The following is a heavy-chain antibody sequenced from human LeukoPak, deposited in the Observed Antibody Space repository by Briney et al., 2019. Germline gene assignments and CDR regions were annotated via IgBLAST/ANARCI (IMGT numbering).Heavy chain of an antibody. V-gene: IGHV3-7*01. Sequence: PGGSLRLSCAASGFTFSNYWMSWVRQAPGRGLEWVANIKQDGSEKNYVDSVKGRFTIPRDNAKNSLDLQMHSLRAEDTAVYYCARAGGYASSWGYWGQGALVTVSS. CDR3: ARAGGYASSWGY. D-gene: IGHD5-12*01. CDR2: IKQDGSEK. CDR1: GFTFSNYW. J-gene: IGHJ4*02.